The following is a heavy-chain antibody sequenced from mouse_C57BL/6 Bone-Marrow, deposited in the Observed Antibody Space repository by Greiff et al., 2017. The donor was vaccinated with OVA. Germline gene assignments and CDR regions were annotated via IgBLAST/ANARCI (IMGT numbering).Heavy chain of an antibody. J-gene: IGHJ2*01. D-gene: IGHD4-1*01. CDR1: GYTFTSYT. Sequence: QVQLQQSGAELARPGASVKMSCKASGYTFTSYTMHWVKQRPGQGLEWIGYINPSSGNTKYNQKFKDKATLTADKSSSTAYMQLISLTSEDAAVYDCAINWVDYWGQGTTLTVSS. CDR2: INPSSGNT. V-gene: IGHV1-4*01. CDR3: AINWVDY.